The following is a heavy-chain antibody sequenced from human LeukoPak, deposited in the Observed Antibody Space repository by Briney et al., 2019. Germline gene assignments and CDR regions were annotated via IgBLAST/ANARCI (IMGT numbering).Heavy chain of an antibody. CDR3: ARAGWHCSGGSCYWESVFDY. CDR1: GFSFSDYY. V-gene: IGHV3-11*04. CDR2: IKSGATTM. J-gene: IGHJ4*02. D-gene: IGHD2-15*01. Sequence: PGGSLTLSCEASGFSFSDYYMTWIRQPPGKGLEWIAYIKSGATTMYYADSVKGRFTISRDNAKNSLYLQMNSLRAEDTAVYYCARAGWHCSGGSCYWESVFDYWGQGTLVTVSS.